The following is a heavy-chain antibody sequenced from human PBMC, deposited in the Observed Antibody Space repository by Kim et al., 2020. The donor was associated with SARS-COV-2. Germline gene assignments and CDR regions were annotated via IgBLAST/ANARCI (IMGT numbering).Heavy chain of an antibody. CDR3: ARLDRITMVRGVGYYGMYV. CDR2: IIPIFGTA. J-gene: IGHJ6*02. CDR1: GGTFSSYA. Sequence: SVKVSCKASGGTFSSYAISWVRLAPGQGLEWMGGIIPIFGTANYAQKFQGRVTITADESTSTAYMELSSLRSEDTAVYYCARLDRITMVRGVGYYGMYVWGQGTTVTVSS. V-gene: IGHV1-69*13. D-gene: IGHD3-10*01.